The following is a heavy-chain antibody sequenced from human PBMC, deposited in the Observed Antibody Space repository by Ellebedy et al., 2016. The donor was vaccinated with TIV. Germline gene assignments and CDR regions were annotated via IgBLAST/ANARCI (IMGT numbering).Heavy chain of an antibody. CDR2: ISSSSSYI. CDR1: GFTFSSYS. CDR3: ARGHSDY. J-gene: IGHJ4*02. Sequence: GESLKISCAASGFTFSSYSMNWVRQAPGKGLEWVSSISSSSSYIYYADSVKGRFTISRDNAKNSLYLQMNSLRAEDTAVYYCARGHSDYWGQGTLVTVSS. V-gene: IGHV3-21*01.